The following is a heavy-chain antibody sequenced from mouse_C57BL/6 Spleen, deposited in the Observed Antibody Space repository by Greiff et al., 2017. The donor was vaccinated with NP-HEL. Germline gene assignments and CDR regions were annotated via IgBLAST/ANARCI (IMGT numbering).Heavy chain of an antibody. CDR3: TKTTVSFDY. D-gene: IGHD1-1*01. V-gene: IGHV14-4*01. CDR1: GFNIKDDY. Sequence: EVKLQESGAELVRPGASVKLSCTASGFNIKDDYMHWVKQRPEQGLAWIGWIDPENGDTEYASKFQGKATRTADTSSNTAYLQLSSLTSEDTAVYYCTKTTVSFDYWGQGTTLTVSS. CDR2: IDPENGDT. J-gene: IGHJ2*01.